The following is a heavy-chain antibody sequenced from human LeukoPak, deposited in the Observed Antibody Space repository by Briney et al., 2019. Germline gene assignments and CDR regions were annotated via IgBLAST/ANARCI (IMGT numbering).Heavy chain of an antibody. J-gene: IGHJ4*02. CDR3: ARVGGRYCSSTSCYGLDY. CDR2: IYYSGST. CDR1: GGYVSSYY. D-gene: IGHD2-2*01. V-gene: IGHV4-59*02. Sequence: PSETLSLTCAVSGGYVSSYYWSWIRQPPGKGLEWIGYIYYSGSTNYNPSLKSRVTISVDTSKNHFSLRLSSVTAADTAVYYCARVGGRYCSSTSCYGLDYWGQGTLVTVSS.